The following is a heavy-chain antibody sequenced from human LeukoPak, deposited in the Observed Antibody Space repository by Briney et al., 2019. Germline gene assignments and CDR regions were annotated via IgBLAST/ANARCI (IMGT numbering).Heavy chain of an antibody. J-gene: IGHJ6*02. CDR1: GFTFSSYS. Sequence: GGSLRLSCAASGFTFSSYSMNWVRQAPGEGVEWVSSVRSSSSYIYYADSVKGRVITSRDNAKNSLYLQMNSLGAEDTAVYYCAILAGRLLAPRGNGRDVWGQGTTVTVSS. CDR2: VRSSSSYI. D-gene: IGHD2-21*02. V-gene: IGHV3-21*01. CDR3: AILAGRLLAPRGNGRDV.